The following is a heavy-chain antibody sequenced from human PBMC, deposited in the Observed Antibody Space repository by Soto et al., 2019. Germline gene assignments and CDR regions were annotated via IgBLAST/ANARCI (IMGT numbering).Heavy chain of an antibody. CDR2: ISSSGSSI. Sequence: EVQLVESGGGLVQPGGSLRLSCAASGFTFSSYSMNWVRQAPGKGLEWVSYISSSGSSIYYADSVRGRFTISRDNAKNSLYLQMNSLRDEDTAVYYCARADYRSVDYWGQGTLVTVSS. CDR1: GFTFSSYS. D-gene: IGHD3-3*01. V-gene: IGHV3-48*02. CDR3: ARADYRSVDY. J-gene: IGHJ4*02.